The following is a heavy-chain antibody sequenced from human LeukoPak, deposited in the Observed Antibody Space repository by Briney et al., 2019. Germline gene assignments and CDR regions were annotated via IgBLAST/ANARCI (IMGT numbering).Heavy chain of an antibody. V-gene: IGHV3-53*01. D-gene: IGHD4-17*01. CDR3: ARDLYGVSHDY. Sequence: GGSLRLSCAASRFTVSSNYMSWVRPAPGKGLEWVSVIYSSGMTYYADSVKGRFTISRDNSKNTLYLHMNSLRAEDTAVYYCARDLYGVSHDYWGQGTLVTVSS. CDR1: RFTVSSNY. J-gene: IGHJ4*02. CDR2: IYSSGMT.